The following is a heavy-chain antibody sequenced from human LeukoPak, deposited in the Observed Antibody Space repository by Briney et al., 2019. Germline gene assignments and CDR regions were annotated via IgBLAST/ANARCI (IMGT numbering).Heavy chain of an antibody. J-gene: IGHJ4*02. CDR2: IYYSGAT. CDR1: GGSISSYY. CDR3: ARRVAVPGSYYFDY. Sequence: SETLSLSCTVSGGSISSYYWTWIRQPPGQGLEWIGFIYYSGATKYNPSLESRVTISLDTSNNQFSLRLNSVTAADTAVYYCARRVAVPGSYYFDYWGQGTLVTVSS. D-gene: IGHD2-15*01. V-gene: IGHV4-59*08.